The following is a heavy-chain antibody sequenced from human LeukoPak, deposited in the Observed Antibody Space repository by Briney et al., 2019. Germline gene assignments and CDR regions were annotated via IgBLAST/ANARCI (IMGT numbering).Heavy chain of an antibody. V-gene: IGHV3-48*02. CDR1: GFTFSSYA. J-gene: IGHJ4*02. D-gene: IGHD3-16*02. Sequence: PGGSLRLSCAASGFTFSSYAMSWVRQAPGKGLEWVSYISSSSTIYYADSVKGRFTISRDNAKNSLYLQMNSLRDEDTAVYYCARDPAVADYVWGSYRNYFDYWGQGTLVTVSS. CDR2: ISSSSTI. CDR3: ARDPAVADYVWGSYRNYFDY.